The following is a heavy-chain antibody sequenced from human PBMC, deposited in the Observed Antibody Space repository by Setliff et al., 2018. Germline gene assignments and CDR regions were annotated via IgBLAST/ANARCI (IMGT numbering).Heavy chain of an antibody. CDR1: GDSISSRPFY. CDR3: ARGRNVAARLLDS. CDR2: IYNSWST. J-gene: IGHJ4*02. V-gene: IGHV4-61*09. D-gene: IGHD6-6*01. Sequence: TLSITCTVSGDSISSRPFYWGWFRQPAGKELEWIGHIYNSWSTNYNPSLKSRVTISVDTSKDQFSLKLISMTSADAAVYYCARGRNVAARLLDSWGQGTLVTVSS.